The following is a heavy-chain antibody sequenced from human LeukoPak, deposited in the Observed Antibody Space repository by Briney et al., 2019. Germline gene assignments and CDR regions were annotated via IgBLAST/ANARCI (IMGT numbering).Heavy chain of an antibody. CDR2: IYSSGST. J-gene: IGHJ4*02. CDR3: ARKDGDY. Sequence: SETLSLTCAVSGASISSFHWIWFRQPAGRGLEWIGLIYSSGSTLYNPSLQSRVAMSVDMTKNQLSLKLTSVTAADAATYYCARKDGDYWGQGTLVTVSS. CDR1: GASISSFH. V-gene: IGHV4-4*07.